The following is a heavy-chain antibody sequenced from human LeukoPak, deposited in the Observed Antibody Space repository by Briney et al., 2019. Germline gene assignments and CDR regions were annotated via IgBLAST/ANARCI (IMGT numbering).Heavy chain of an antibody. Sequence: GGSLRLSCAASGFTFSSFEMNWVRQAPGKGLEWLSHISTSGSTKYYANSVKGRFTISRDNAENSLYLQMNSLRDEDTALYYCASSYYYDGDYWGQGTLVTVSS. J-gene: IGHJ4*02. CDR1: GFTFSSFE. D-gene: IGHD3-22*01. CDR2: ISTSGSTK. CDR3: ASSYYYDGDY. V-gene: IGHV3-48*03.